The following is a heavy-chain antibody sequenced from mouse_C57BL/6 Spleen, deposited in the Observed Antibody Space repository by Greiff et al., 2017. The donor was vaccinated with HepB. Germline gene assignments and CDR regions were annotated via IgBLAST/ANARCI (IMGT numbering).Heavy chain of an antibody. CDR1: GYTFTNYW. CDR2: IYPGGGYT. CDR3: AKDYGSSYPVFAY. Sequence: VQLQQSGAELVRPGTSVKMSCKASGYTFTNYWIGWAKQRPGNGLEWIGDIYPGGGYTNYNEKFKGKATLTADKSSSTAYMQFSSLTSEDYAIYYCAKDYGSSYPVFAYWGQGTLVTVSA. D-gene: IGHD1-1*01. V-gene: IGHV1-63*01. J-gene: IGHJ3*01.